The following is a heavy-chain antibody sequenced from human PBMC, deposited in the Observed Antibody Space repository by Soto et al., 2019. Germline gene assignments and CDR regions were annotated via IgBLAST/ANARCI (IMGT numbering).Heavy chain of an antibody. CDR2: IFYSGST. D-gene: IGHD5-18*01. Sequence: PSETLSLTCTVSGGSISNYYWSWIRQPPGRGLEWIGHIFYSGSTNYNPALKSRVTISEDTSKSQFSLKLSSVTAADTAVYYCAKDSGYNYGYFRWFDPWGQGTLVTVS. V-gene: IGHV4-59*01. CDR3: AKDSGYNYGYFRWFDP. J-gene: IGHJ5*02. CDR1: GGSISNYY.